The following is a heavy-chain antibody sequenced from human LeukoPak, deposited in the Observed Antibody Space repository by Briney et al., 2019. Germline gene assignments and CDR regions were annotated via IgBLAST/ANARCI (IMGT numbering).Heavy chain of an antibody. CDR2: INVEGNYI. CDR3: ARDLTGPYDH. J-gene: IGHJ4*02. Sequence: GESLTPSCAASGFTVSRYWMHWVRQAPGKGLVWVARINVEGNYIDYAESVKGRFTISRDSAKNTLYLQMNSVRADDTAVYSCARDLTGPYDHWGQGTLVTVSS. CDR1: GFTVSRYW. D-gene: IGHD3-22*01. V-gene: IGHV3-74*01.